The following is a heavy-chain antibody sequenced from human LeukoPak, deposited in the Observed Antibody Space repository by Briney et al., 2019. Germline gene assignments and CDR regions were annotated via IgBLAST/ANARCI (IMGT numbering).Heavy chain of an antibody. CDR1: GFTFSSLE. Sequence: PGGSLRLSCAASGFTFSSLEMIWVRQAPGKGLEWISFISRSGSTMFYADSVTGRFTISRDNANNSLYLQMNSLRAEDTAVYYCARETYCGGDCSLYGMDVWGQGTAVTVSS. J-gene: IGHJ6*02. CDR2: ISRSGSTM. V-gene: IGHV3-48*03. D-gene: IGHD2-21*02. CDR3: ARETYCGGDCSLYGMDV.